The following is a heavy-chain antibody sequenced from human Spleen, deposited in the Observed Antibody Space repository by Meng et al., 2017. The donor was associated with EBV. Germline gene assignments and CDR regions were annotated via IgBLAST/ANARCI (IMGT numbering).Heavy chain of an antibody. J-gene: IGHJ4*01. CDR1: PFTFSTYA. V-gene: IGHV3-23*01. Sequence: QLFESGGGLVQRGGSLRLSCEASPFTFSTYAMGWVRQAPGKGLEWVSSITGTGATTYYADSVRGRFTISRDNSKNTLYLQMNSLRVEDTAVYYCATIVGATETFDYWGQGTLVTVSS. CDR2: ITGTGATT. D-gene: IGHD1-26*01. CDR3: ATIVGATETFDY.